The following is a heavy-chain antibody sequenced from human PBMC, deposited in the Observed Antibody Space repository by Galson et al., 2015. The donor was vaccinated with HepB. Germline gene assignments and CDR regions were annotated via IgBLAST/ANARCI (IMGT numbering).Heavy chain of an antibody. CDR2: VNPDSGGT. CDR3: AAVVPSAISLLY. D-gene: IGHD2-2*01. Sequence: SVKVSCKASGYTFTDNYINWVRQTPGQGSEWMGWVNPDSGGTKYAQKFQGRVTMTSDTSTTTAYMELSSLRSDDTAVYYCAAVVPSAISLLYWGQGTLVTVSS. CDR1: GYTFTDNY. V-gene: IGHV1-2*02. J-gene: IGHJ4*02.